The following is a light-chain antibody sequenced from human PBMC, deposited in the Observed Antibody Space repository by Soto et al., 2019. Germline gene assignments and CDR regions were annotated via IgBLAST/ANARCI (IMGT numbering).Light chain of an antibody. CDR3: QQRTNCPPT. CDR1: QSVRND. Sequence: EIALTQSPATLSLSPGERATLSCRASQSVRNDLVWYHQKPGQAPRVLIYSASNRATGIPARFSGSGSGTDFTLTISSLEPEDFAVYYCQQRTNCPPTFGGGTKVEMK. CDR2: SAS. V-gene: IGKV3-11*01. J-gene: IGKJ4*01.